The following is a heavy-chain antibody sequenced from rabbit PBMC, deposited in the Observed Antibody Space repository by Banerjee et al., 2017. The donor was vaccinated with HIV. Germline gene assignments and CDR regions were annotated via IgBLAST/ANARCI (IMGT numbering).Heavy chain of an antibody. D-gene: IGHD4-2*01. CDR3: ARDYAGIPDHDYAGL. J-gene: IGHJ6*01. V-gene: IGHV1S40*01. CDR1: GFSFSSRYW. Sequence: QSLEESGGDLVKPGASLTLTCTASGFSFSSRYWIYWVRQAPGKGLEWIGCIYAGSSGSTYYASRAKGRFTISKTSSTTVTLQMTSLTAADTATYFCARDYAGIPDHDYAGLWGPGTLVTVS. CDR2: IYAGSSGST.